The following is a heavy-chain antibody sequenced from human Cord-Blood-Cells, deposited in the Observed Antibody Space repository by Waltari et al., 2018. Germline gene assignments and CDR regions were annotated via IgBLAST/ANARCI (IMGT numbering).Heavy chain of an antibody. CDR1: GFTFSSYG. J-gene: IGHJ4*02. CDR2: IAYDGSNK. D-gene: IGHD1-26*01. Sequence: QVQLVESGGGVVQPGRSLRLSCAASGFTFSSYGMHWVRQAPGKGLEGVAVIAYDGSNKDYADAVKGRVTISRDNSKNTLYLQMNSLRAEDTAVYYCANSGSYYFDYWGQGTLVTVSS. V-gene: IGHV3-30*18. CDR3: ANSGSYYFDY.